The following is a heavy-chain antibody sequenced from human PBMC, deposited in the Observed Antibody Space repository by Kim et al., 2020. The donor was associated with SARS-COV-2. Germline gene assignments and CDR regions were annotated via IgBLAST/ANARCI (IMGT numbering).Heavy chain of an antibody. J-gene: IGHJ4*02. Sequence: SETLSLTCTVSGGSISSYYWSWIRQPPGKGLEWIGYIYYSGSTNYNPSLKSRVTISVDTSKNQFSLKLSSVTAADTAVYYCARGEGTMGWLQHFGYWGQGTLVTVSS. CDR3: ARGEGTMGWLQHFGY. CDR2: IYYSGST. D-gene: IGHD5-18*01. CDR1: GGSISSYY. V-gene: IGHV4-59*08.